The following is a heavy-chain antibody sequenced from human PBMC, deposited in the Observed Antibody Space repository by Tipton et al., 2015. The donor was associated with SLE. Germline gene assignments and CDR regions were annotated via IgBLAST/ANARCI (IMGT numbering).Heavy chain of an antibody. Sequence: TLSLTCTVSGDSIRSTTYYWAWIRQPPGKGLEWIGSVYFGGTTYNNPSLKSRVSISVDTSKNQFSLSLSSVTAADTAVYYCARRSSSLGLYFDYWGQGPLVTVSS. CDR2: VYFGGTT. J-gene: IGHJ4*02. CDR1: GDSIRSTTYY. CDR3: ARRSSSLGLYFDY. V-gene: IGHV4-39*07. D-gene: IGHD6-6*01.